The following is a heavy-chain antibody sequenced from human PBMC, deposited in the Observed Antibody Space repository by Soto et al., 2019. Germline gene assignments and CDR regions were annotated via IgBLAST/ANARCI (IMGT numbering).Heavy chain of an antibody. CDR3: ARGKGSSSWYPGDWYFDL. Sequence: QVQLQESGPGLVKPSQTLSLTCTVSGGSISSGDYYWSWIRQPPGKGLEWVGYIYYSGSTCYNPSLKSRVTISVDTSKNQFSLKLSSVTAADTAVYYCARGKGSSSWYPGDWYFDLWGRGTLVTDSS. CDR2: IYYSGST. J-gene: IGHJ2*01. D-gene: IGHD6-13*01. CDR1: GGSISSGDYY. V-gene: IGHV4-30-4*01.